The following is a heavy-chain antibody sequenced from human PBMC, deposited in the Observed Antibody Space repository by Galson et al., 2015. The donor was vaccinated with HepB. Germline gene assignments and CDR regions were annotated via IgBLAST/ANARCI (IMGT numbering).Heavy chain of an antibody. CDR2: IKQGGSVK. CDR3: VRNGGAFDY. J-gene: IGHJ4*02. CDR1: GFTFSDYW. V-gene: IGHV3-7*03. D-gene: IGHD3-16*01. Sequence: SLRLSCAASGFTFSDYWMSWVRQAPGKGLEWVANIKQGGSVKYFVDSVKGRFTISRDNAKNTLYLQMNSLGAEDTAVYYCVRNGGAFDYWGQGTLVTVSS.